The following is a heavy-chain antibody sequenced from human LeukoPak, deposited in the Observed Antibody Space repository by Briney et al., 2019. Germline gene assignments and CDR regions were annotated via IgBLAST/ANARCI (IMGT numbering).Heavy chain of an antibody. V-gene: IGHV1-8*01. D-gene: IGHD3-16*02. CDR1: GYTFTSYD. CDR2: MNPNSGNT. CDR3: ARDNSVGDIAWWFDP. J-gene: IGHJ5*02. Sequence: ASVKVSCKASGYTFTSYDINWVRQATGRGLEWMGWMNPNSGNTGYAQKFQGRVTITRNTSISTDYMELSSLRSEDTAVYYCARDNSVGDIAWWFDPWGQGTLVTVSS.